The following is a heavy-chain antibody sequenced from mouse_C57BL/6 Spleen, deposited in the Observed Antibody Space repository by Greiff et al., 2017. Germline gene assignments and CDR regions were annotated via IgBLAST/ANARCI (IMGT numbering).Heavy chain of an antibody. CDR2: IDPSDSYT. D-gene: IGHD3-2*02. V-gene: IGHV1-69*01. CDR3: AREGTAQATGGYFGY. Sequence: QVQLQQPGAELVMPGASVKLSCKASGYTFTSYWMHWVKQRPGQGLEWIGEIDPSDSYTNYNQKFKGKSTLTVDKSSSTAYMQLSSLTSEDSAVYYCAREGTAQATGGYFGYWGQGTTLTVST. J-gene: IGHJ2*01. CDR1: GYTFTSYW.